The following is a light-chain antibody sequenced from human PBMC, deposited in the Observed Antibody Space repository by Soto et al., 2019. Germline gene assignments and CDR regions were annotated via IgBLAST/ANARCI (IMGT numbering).Light chain of an antibody. CDR1: QSLLHSNGYNY. V-gene: IGKV2-28*01. Sequence: DVVMTQSPLSLPVTPGEPASISCRSSQSLLHSNGYNYLDWYLQKPGQSPQLLIYLGSNRASGVPDRFSGSGSGTDFTLKISRVQTEDVGVYYCMQSLKTPPTFGQGTKVEI. CDR2: LGS. J-gene: IGKJ1*01. CDR3: MQSLKTPPT.